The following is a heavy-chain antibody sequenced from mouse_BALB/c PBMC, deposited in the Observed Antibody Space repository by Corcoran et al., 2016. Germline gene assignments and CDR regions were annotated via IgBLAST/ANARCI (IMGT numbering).Heavy chain of an antibody. CDR1: GYTFTNYG. CDR3: AREPYAMDY. J-gene: IGHJ4*01. Sequence: QIQLVQSGPELKKPGETVKISCKASGYTFTNYGMNWGKQAPGKGLKWLGWINTYTGEPTYADDFKGRFAFSLETSASTAYLQINNLKNEDTATYFCAREPYAMDYWGQGTSVTVSS. CDR2: INTYTGEP. V-gene: IGHV9-3-1*01.